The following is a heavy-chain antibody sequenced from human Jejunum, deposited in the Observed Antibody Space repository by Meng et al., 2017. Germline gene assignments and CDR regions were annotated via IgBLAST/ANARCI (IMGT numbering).Heavy chain of an antibody. J-gene: IGHJ5*02. CDR3: ARDRFCGADCYDL. D-gene: IGHD2-21*02. CDR2: VYYSGKT. V-gene: IGHV4-39*07. CDR1: GFSISNSAFY. Sequence: SETLSLTCNISGFSISNSAFYWGWIRQPPGKGLEWIGSVYYSGKTYYNPSLKSRVIVSLDKSKNQFFLKLSSVTAADTAMYYCARDRFCGADCYDLWGRGTMVTVSS.